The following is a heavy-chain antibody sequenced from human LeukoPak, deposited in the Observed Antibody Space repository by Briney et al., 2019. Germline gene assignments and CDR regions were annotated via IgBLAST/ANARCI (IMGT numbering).Heavy chain of an antibody. D-gene: IGHD4-17*01. CDR1: GFTFNSYG. CDR3: ARGKESMTTVTRYFDY. Sequence: GGSLRLSFAASGFTFNSYGMHWVRQAPGKGLEGVAFIRYDGSNKYYADSVKGRFTISRDNSKNTLYLQMNSLRAEDMAVYYCARGKESMTTVTRYFDYWGQGTLVTVSS. J-gene: IGHJ4*02. V-gene: IGHV3-30*02. CDR2: IRYDGSNK.